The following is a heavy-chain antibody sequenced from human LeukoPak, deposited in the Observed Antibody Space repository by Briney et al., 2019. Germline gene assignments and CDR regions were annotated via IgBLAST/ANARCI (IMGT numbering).Heavy chain of an antibody. D-gene: IGHD3-10*01. Sequence: ASVKVSCKACGYTFTSYYMHWVRQAPGQGLEWMGIINPSGGSTSYAQKFQGRVTMTRDTSTSTVYMELSSLRSEDTAVYYCASERGPDELISSWGQGTLVTVSS. V-gene: IGHV1-46*01. CDR2: INPSGGST. CDR1: GYTFTSYY. CDR3: ASERGPDELISS. J-gene: IGHJ4*02.